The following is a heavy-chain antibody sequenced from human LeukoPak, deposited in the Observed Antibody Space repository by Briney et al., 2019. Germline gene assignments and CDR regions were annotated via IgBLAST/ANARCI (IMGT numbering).Heavy chain of an antibody. CDR2: INDYTGDT. Sequence: SETLSLTCTVYGGSFTDYFWTWIRQSPGKGLEWIGEINDYTGDTNYNPSLNSRVSISLEKSKNQFSLKLSSVTAADTAVYYCARHLGYSGYAWDAFDIWGQGTMVTVSS. CDR3: ARHLGYSGYAWDAFDI. CDR1: GGSFTDYF. D-gene: IGHD5-12*01. V-gene: IGHV4-34*01. J-gene: IGHJ3*02.